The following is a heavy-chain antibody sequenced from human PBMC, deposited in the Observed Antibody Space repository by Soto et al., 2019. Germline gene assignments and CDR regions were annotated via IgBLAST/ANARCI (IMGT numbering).Heavy chain of an antibody. CDR1: GYTLTELS. Sequence: GASVKVSCKVSGYTLTELSMHWVRQAPGKGLEWMGGFDPEDGETIYAQKFQGRVTMTEDTSTDTAYMELSSLRSEDTAVYYCATSLHYYDSSGYYYFDYWGQGTLVTVSS. V-gene: IGHV1-24*01. D-gene: IGHD3-22*01. CDR3: ATSLHYYDSSGYYYFDY. J-gene: IGHJ4*02. CDR2: FDPEDGET.